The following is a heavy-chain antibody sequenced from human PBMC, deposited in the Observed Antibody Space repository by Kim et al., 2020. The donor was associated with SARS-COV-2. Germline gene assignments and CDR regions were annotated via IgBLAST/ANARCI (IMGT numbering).Heavy chain of an antibody. D-gene: IGHD3-10*02. V-gene: IGHV4-59*13. Sequence: SETLYLTCTVSGGSISSYYWSWIRQPPGKGLEWIGYMYYSGSTKYNPSLKSRVTISGDTSKNQFSLKLSSVTAADTAVYYCTKVEVSLFGELNWLDPWGQGILVTVSS. CDR1: GGSISSYY. J-gene: IGHJ5*02. CDR3: TKVEVSLFGELNWLDP. CDR2: MYYSGST.